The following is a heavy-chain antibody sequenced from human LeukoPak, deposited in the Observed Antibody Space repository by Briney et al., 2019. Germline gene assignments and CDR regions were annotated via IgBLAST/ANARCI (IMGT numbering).Heavy chain of an antibody. CDR2: IYHSGST. J-gene: IGHJ4*02. CDR3: ARQVIPLYTYGTDYFDS. V-gene: IGHV4-59*08. Sequence: SETLSLTCTFSGGSVNNYYWSWIRQPPGKGLEWIGYIYHSGSTSYNPSLKSRVTISMGTSQRQFSLTLRSLTAADTAVYYCARQVIPLYTYGTDYFDSWGQGTLVTVSS. CDR1: GGSVNNYY. D-gene: IGHD2-2*02.